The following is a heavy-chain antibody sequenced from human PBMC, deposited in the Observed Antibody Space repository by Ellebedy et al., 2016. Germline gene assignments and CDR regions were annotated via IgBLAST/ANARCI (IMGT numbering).Heavy chain of an antibody. CDR2: IKQDGSQI. D-gene: IGHD6-19*01. V-gene: IGHV3-7*01. J-gene: IGHJ4*02. CDR3: AGGSGWLCDQ. Sequence: GESLKISCVASGSPLSTYWMTWFRQTPGKGLEWVANIKQDGSQIQYVDSVKGRFTISRDNAKNSLYLQMNSLRAEDTAMYYCAGGSGWLCDQWGQGTLVTVSS. CDR1: GSPLSTYW.